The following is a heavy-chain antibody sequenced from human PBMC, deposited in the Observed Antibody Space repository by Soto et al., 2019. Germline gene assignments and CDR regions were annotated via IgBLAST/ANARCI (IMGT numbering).Heavy chain of an antibody. V-gene: IGHV3-72*01. D-gene: IGHD1-26*01. Sequence: EVQLVESGGGLVQPGGSLRLSCAASGFTFSDHYMDWVRQAPGKGLEWVARSRNIVNSHTTEYAASVKGRFTISRDESKSYLYPQMNSLKIEDTAVYYCTRGLLGGAPSYTSHGMDVWGQGTTVTVSS. CDR1: GFTFSDHY. CDR2: SRNIVNSHTT. J-gene: IGHJ6*01. CDR3: TRGLLGGAPSYTSHGMDV.